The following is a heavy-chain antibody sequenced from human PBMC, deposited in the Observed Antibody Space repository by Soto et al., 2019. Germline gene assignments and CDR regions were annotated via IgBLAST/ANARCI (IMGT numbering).Heavy chain of an antibody. J-gene: IGHJ6*02. CDR1: GFSLTDTGVG. Sequence: QITLKESGPTLVKPTQTLTLTCTFSGFSLTDTGVGVGWIRQPPGKALEWLALFYGVYDRRYSPSQKSRLTLTGDTSKNQVVLTMTDMDREDTATYYCAHRHYYGSGNLGMDVWGQGTKVTVSS. V-gene: IGHV2-5*02. D-gene: IGHD3-10*01. CDR2: FYGVYDR. CDR3: AHRHYYGSGNLGMDV.